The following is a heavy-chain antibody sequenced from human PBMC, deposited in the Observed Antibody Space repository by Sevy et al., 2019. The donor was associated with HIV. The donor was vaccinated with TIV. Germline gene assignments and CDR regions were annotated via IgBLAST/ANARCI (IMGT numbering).Heavy chain of an antibody. V-gene: IGHV3-33*06. J-gene: IGHJ3*02. CDR3: AKGDCSGGSCQPEDDAFDI. CDR2: IWYDGSNK. Sequence: GGSLRLSCAASGFTFSSYGMHWVRQAPGKGLEWVAVIWYDGSNKYYADSVKGRFTISGDNSKNTLYLQMNSLRAEDTAVYYCAKGDCSGGSCQPEDDAFDIWGQGTMVTVSS. CDR1: GFTFSSYG. D-gene: IGHD2-15*01.